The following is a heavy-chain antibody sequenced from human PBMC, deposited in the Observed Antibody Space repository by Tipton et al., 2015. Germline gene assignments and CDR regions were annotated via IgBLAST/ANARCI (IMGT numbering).Heavy chain of an antibody. CDR2: ISHSGNT. CDR3: ARARGRHGGLFDS. V-gene: IGHV4-38-2*01. D-gene: IGHD4-23*01. CDR1: AYSISTDYY. Sequence: SLRLSCAVSAYSISTDYYWVWIRQPPGKGLEWIGTISHSGNTYYNPSLKSRVTMSRDTSKTQFSLKMSSVTASDTAVYYCARARGRHGGLFDSWGQGILVTVSS. J-gene: IGHJ4*02.